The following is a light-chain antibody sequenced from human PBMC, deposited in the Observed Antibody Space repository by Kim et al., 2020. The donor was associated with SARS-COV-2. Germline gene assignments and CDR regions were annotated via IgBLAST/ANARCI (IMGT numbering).Light chain of an antibody. Sequence: QRVTISCTGSRSNIGAGYDVHWYQQLPGTAPKLLIYGNSHRPSGVPDRFSGSKSGTSASLAITGLQAEDEADYYCQSYDSSLSGYVFGTGTKVTVL. CDR1: RSNIGAGYD. CDR2: GNS. J-gene: IGLJ1*01. V-gene: IGLV1-40*01. CDR3: QSYDSSLSGYV.